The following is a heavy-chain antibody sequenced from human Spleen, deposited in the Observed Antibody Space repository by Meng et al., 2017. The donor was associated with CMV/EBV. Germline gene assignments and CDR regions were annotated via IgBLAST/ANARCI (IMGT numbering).Heavy chain of an antibody. V-gene: IGHV1-2*02. CDR2: INPNSGGT. Sequence: FTGYYMHWVRQAPGQGLEWMGWINPNSGGTNYAQKFQGRVTMTRDNAKNSLYLQMNSLRADDTAVYYCARDTTLGYCTSTTCGECDFWGQGTLVTVSS. J-gene: IGHJ4*02. CDR1: FTGYY. CDR3: ARDTTLGYCTSTTCGECDF. D-gene: IGHD2-2*01.